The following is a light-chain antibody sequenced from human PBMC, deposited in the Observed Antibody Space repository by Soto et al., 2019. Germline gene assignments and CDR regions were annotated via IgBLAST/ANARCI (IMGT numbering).Light chain of an antibody. CDR3: QQSYSTRPVT. V-gene: IGKV1-39*01. CDR2: GAS. CDR1: QSISKY. J-gene: IGKJ3*01. Sequence: DIQMTQSPSSLSASVGDRVTVTCRASQSISKYLNWYQQEPGKAPQLLIYGASNLQSGVPSRFSGSGSGTDFTLTISSLQPEDFATYYCQQSYSTRPVTFGPGTKVDIK.